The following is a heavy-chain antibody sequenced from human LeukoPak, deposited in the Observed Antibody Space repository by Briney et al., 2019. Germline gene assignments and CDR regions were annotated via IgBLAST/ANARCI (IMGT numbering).Heavy chain of an antibody. CDR3: ARSLGIRVFSPALDI. V-gene: IGHV3-21*01. Sequence: GGSPRLSCAASGFTFTSYSMNWVRQAPGKGLEWVSSISSSGTYIYYADSVKGRFTISRDNAKNSLYLQMNSLRAEDTAVYYCARSLGIRVFSPALDIWGQGTMVTVSS. CDR1: GFTFTSYS. D-gene: IGHD7-27*01. J-gene: IGHJ3*02. CDR2: ISSSGTYI.